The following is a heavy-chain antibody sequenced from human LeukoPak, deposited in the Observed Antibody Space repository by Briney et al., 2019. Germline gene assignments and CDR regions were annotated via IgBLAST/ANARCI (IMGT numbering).Heavy chain of an antibody. CDR1: GYSISSGYY. CDR2: VYHSGST. CDR3: ARGTYYYDSSGYGY. V-gene: IGHV4-38-2*02. D-gene: IGHD3-22*01. Sequence: PSETLSLTCTVSGYSISSGYYWGWIRPPPGKGLEWIGSVYHSGSTYYNPSLKSRVTISVDTSKNQFSLKLSSVTAADTAVYYCARGTYYYDSSGYGYWGQGTLVTVSS. J-gene: IGHJ4*02.